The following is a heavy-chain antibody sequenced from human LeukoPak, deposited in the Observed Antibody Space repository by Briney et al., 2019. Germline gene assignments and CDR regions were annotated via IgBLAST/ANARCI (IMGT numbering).Heavy chain of an antibody. CDR2: INHSGST. CDR1: GGSLSGYF. Sequence: NPSETLPLTCAVYGGSLSGYFWSWIRQPPGKGLEWIGEINHSGSTSHNPSLKSRVTISVDTSKNQFSLNLSSVTAADTAVYYCARHLLGSEAAAHDYWGQGTLVTVSS. V-gene: IGHV4-34*01. D-gene: IGHD6-13*01. CDR3: ARHLLGSEAAAHDY. J-gene: IGHJ4*02.